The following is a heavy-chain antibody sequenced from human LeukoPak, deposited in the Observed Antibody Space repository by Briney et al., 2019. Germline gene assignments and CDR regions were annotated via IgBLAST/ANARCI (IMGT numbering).Heavy chain of an antibody. CDR1: GFTFNSYS. V-gene: IGHV3-21*01. Sequence: PGGSLRLSCAASGFTFNSYSMNWVRQAPGKGLEWVSSISSSSSYIYYADSVKGRFTISRDNAKNSLYLQMNSLRAEDTAVYYCARSIQISFDYWGQGTLVTVSS. J-gene: IGHJ4*02. D-gene: IGHD3-3*02. CDR3: ARSIQISFDY. CDR2: ISSSSSYI.